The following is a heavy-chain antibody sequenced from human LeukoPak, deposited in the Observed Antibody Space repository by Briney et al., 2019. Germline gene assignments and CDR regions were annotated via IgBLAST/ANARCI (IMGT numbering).Heavy chain of an antibody. Sequence: KTSQTLSLTCTVSGGSISSGGYYWSWIRQHPGKGLEWIGYIYYSGSTYYSPSLKSRVTISVDTSKNQFSLKLSSVTAADTAVYYYASALPLSGQYYFDYWGQGTLVTVSS. CDR1: GGSISSGGYY. CDR2: IYYSGST. V-gene: IGHV4-31*03. CDR3: ASALPLSGQYYFDY. D-gene: IGHD6-25*01. J-gene: IGHJ4*02.